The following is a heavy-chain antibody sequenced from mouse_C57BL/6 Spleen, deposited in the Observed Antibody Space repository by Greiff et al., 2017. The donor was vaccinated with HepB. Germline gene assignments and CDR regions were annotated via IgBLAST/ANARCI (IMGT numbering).Heavy chain of an antibody. J-gene: IGHJ2*01. CDR3: TRWCTSFDY. V-gene: IGHV1-15*01. CDR1: GYTFTDYE. D-gene: IGHD1-1*02. CDR2: IDPETGGT. Sequence: VQLQQSGAELVRPGASVTLSCKASGYTFTDYEMHWVKQTPVHGLEWIGAIDPETGGTAYNQKFKGKAILTADKSSSTAYMELRSLTSEDSAVYYCTRWCTSFDYWGQGTTLTVSS.